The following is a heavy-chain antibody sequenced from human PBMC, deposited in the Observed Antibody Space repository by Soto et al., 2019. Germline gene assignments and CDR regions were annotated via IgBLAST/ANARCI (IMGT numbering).Heavy chain of an antibody. D-gene: IGHD3-22*01. J-gene: IGHJ2*01. CDR3: ARDAAPPYYYDSSGYHQFRYWYFDL. V-gene: IGHV1-69*01. Sequence: QVQLVQSGAEVKKPGSSVKVSCKASGGTFSSYAISWVRQAPGQGLEWMGGIIPIFGTANYAQKFQGRVTITADESTSTAYMELSSMRSEDTAVYYCARDAAPPYYYDSSGYHQFRYWYFDLWGRGTLVTVSS. CDR2: IIPIFGTA. CDR1: GGTFSSYA.